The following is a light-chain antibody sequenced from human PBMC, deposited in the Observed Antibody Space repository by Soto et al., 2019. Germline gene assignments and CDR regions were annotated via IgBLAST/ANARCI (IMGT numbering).Light chain of an antibody. CDR1: QSVSSSY. V-gene: IGKV3-20*01. CDR3: QQYGSSPPYT. J-gene: IGKJ2*01. Sequence: EIVLTQSPGTLSLSPGERATLSCRASQSVSSSYLAWYQQKPGQAPRLLIYGASSRATGIPDRFSGSGSGTDFPLTISRLEPEVFAVYYCQQYGSSPPYTFGQGTKLEI. CDR2: GAS.